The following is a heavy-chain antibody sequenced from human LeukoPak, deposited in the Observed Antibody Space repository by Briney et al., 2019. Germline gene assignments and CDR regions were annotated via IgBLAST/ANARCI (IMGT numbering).Heavy chain of an antibody. D-gene: IGHD1-26*01. CDR2: IKQDGSEK. Sequence: PGGSLRLSCAASGFTFSSYWISWVRQAPGKGLEWVANIKQDGSEKYYVDSVKGRFTISRDNAKNSLYLQMNSLRAEDTAVYYCARDRGGSYYYYYYMDVWGKGTTVTVSS. CDR1: GFTFSSYW. CDR3: ARDRGGSYYYYYYMDV. J-gene: IGHJ6*03. V-gene: IGHV3-7*01.